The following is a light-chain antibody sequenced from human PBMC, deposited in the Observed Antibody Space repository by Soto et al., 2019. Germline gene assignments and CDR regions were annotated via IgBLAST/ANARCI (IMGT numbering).Light chain of an antibody. J-gene: IGKJ4*01. CDR3: QQDNNWPLT. V-gene: IGKV3-15*01. CDR1: HSISSN. Sequence: EIVVTQSPATLSVSPGERATLSCRASHSISSNLAWYQQKPGQAPRLLIYGASTRATGIPARFSGSGSGTECTLTISSLQSEDVAVYYCQQDNNWPLTFGGGTKVEIK. CDR2: GAS.